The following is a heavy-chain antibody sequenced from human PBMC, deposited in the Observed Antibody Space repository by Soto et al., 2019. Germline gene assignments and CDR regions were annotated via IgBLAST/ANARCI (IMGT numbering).Heavy chain of an antibody. Sequence: PGGSLRLSCVASGFTFTNYIINWVRQAPGKGLEWVSSISINSRYVYYADSVKGRFTISRDNAKNSVYLQMSSLRAEDTAVYYCARDIRAIAFDYWGQGTLVTVSS. CDR3: ARDIRAIAFDY. V-gene: IGHV3-21*01. D-gene: IGHD3-10*01. CDR1: GFTFTNYI. CDR2: ISINSRYV. J-gene: IGHJ4*02.